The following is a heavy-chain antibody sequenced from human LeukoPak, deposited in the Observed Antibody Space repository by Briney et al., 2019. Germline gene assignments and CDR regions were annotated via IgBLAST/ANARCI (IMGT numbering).Heavy chain of an antibody. CDR3: ASLYGSGSYTYNWFDP. J-gene: IGHJ5*02. V-gene: IGHV4-30-4*01. CDR2: IYYSGST. D-gene: IGHD3-10*01. Sequence: SQTLSLTCTVSGGSISSGDYYWSWIRQPPGKGLEWIGYIYYSGSTYYNPSLKSRVTISVDTSKNQFSLKLSSVTAADTAVYYCASLYGSGSYTYNWFDPWGQGTLVTVPS. CDR1: GGSISSGDYY.